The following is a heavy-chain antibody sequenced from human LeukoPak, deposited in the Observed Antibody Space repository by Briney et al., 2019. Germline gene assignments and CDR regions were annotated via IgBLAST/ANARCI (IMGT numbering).Heavy chain of an antibody. CDR3: ATAQDYGEYVLGYFDY. V-gene: IGHV1-18*01. Sequence: ASVKVSCKASDYTFSTYVISWVRQAPGQGPEWMGWISPYKGNAIYAQKLQARVTMTTDTSTGTAYMDLRRLTSDDTAVYYSATAQDYGEYVLGYFDYWGQGTLVTVSS. CDR2: ISPYKGNA. J-gene: IGHJ4*02. CDR1: DYTFSTYV. D-gene: IGHD4-17*01.